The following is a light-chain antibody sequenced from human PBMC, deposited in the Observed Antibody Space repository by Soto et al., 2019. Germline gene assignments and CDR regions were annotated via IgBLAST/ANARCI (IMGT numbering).Light chain of an antibody. Sequence: EILLSHSLAALSLTPEERATLSCRASQSVSSYLAWYQQKPGQAPRLLIYDASNRATGIPARFSGSGSGTDFTLTISCLEAEDVAVYCCQVCRNWPLTFGGG. CDR3: QVCRNWPLT. CDR1: QSVSSY. CDR2: DAS. J-gene: IGKJ4*02. V-gene: IGKV3-11*01.